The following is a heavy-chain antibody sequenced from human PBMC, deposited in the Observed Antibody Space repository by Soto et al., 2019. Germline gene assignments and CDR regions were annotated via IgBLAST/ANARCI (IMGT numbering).Heavy chain of an antibody. CDR1: RDSMISSF. J-gene: IGHJ6*02. Sequence: SFTPSLTWTVSRDSMISSFFSGSRNPQSERLDWIGSFYHGGSTYYNPSLKSRVTISVDTSKNQFSLKLSSVTAADTAVYYCARARLYYYGSGSTRGDYGMDGRGQGTTVTVSS. CDR2: FYHGGST. V-gene: IGHV4-59*12. D-gene: IGHD3-10*01. CDR3: ARARLYYYGSGSTRGDYGMDG.